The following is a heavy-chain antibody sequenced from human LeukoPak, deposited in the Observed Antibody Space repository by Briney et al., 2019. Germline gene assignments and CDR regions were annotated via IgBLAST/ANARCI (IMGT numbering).Heavy chain of an antibody. V-gene: IGHV1-69*13. CDR3: ARVLAPGYYYYYYMDV. D-gene: IGHD3-10*01. J-gene: IGHJ6*03. Sequence: SVKVSCKASGGTFSSYAISWVRQAPGQGLEWMGGIIPIFGTANYAQKFQGRVTITADESTSTAYMELSSLRSEDTAVYYCARVLAPGYYYYYYMDVWGRGTTVTVSS. CDR2: IIPIFGTA. CDR1: GGTFSSYA.